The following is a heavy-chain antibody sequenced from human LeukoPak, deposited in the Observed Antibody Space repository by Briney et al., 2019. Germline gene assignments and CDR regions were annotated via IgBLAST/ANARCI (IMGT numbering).Heavy chain of an antibody. CDR3: ATRRAYRSPVGY. V-gene: IGHV4-34*01. CDR2: INDVGNT. J-gene: IGHJ4*02. Sequence: PSETLSLTCAVSGGSFSGNYGSWIRQPPGKGLEWLGEINDVGNTNYAPSLKSRITISVDTSKNQFSLNLSSVTAADTAIYYCATRRAYRSPVGYWGQGTLVTVYS. CDR1: GGSFSGNY. D-gene: IGHD5-18*01.